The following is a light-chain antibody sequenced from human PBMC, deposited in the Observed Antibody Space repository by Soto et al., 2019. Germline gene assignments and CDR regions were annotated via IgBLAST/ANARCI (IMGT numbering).Light chain of an antibody. CDR2: EVT. V-gene: IGLV2-23*02. Sequence: QSALTQPASVSGSPGQSIAISCTGTSSDVGSYDLVSWYQQHPGKAPKLIIYEVTKRPSGVSNRFSGSKSDNTASLTISGLQAKDEADYYCCSYAGFNTGGFGTGTKVTVL. CDR1: SSDVGSYDL. CDR3: CSYAGFNTGG. J-gene: IGLJ1*01.